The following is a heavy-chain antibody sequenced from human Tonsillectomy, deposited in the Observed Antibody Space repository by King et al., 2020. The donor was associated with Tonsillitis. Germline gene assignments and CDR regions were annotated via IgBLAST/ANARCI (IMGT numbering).Heavy chain of an antibody. CDR3: VRDRGTPPDNFDH. V-gene: IGHV1-18*01. Sequence: QLVQSGTEVKGPGASVKVSCKASGYSFTNFGISWVRQAPGQGLEWMGWASGYTDYTPYAQKFQGRVTMTTDPSTSTVYMELRSLRSDDTAIYYCVRDRGTPPDNFDHWGQGSLVIVSS. D-gene: IGHD1-1*01. CDR2: ASGYTDYT. CDR1: GYSFTNFG. J-gene: IGHJ4*02.